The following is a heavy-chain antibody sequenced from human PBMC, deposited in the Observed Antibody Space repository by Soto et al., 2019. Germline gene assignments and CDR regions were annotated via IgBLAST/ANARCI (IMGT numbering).Heavy chain of an antibody. J-gene: IGHJ4*02. V-gene: IGHV3-33*01. CDR1: GGIFHGYG. Sequence: PLRLSCAVPGGIFHGYGMHWVRQTPGKGLEWVAIIRFDGSNEEYADSVKGRFTISRDNSKNTLYLQMNTLGAEDTAVYYCARDGIGGTVFRGYIDYWGRGTVVTVSS. CDR2: IRFDGSNE. CDR3: ARDGIGGTVFRGYIDY. D-gene: IGHD1-7*01.